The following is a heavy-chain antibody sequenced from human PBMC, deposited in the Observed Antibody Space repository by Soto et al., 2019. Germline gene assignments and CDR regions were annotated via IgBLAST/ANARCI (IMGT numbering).Heavy chain of an antibody. J-gene: IGHJ4*02. CDR3: AVTPRY. CDR2: ISHSGTT. D-gene: IGHD2-15*01. V-gene: IGHV4-4*02. Sequence: SETLSLTCAVSLVSISSGDWWSWVRQSPERGLEYIGEISHSGTTNYNPSLESRVTISVDTSKNQISLNLTSVTAADTAVYYCAVTPRYWGQGTLVTVSS. CDR1: LVSISSGDW.